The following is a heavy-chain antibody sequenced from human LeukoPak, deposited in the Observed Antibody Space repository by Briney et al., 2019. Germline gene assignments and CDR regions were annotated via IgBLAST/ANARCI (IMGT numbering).Heavy chain of an antibody. J-gene: IGHJ3*02. V-gene: IGHV1-2*02. Sequence: ASVKVSCRASGYSFSAFYIHWVRQVPGQGLEWIGWMNPNSGGTSFAQKFRGRVTLTRDASISTAYMEVNSLRSDDTAVYYCARDEREWLSLILSDDAFDIWGQGTKVTVSS. CDR3: ARDEREWLSLILSDDAFDI. CDR2: MNPNSGGT. D-gene: IGHD3-3*01. CDR1: GYSFSAFY.